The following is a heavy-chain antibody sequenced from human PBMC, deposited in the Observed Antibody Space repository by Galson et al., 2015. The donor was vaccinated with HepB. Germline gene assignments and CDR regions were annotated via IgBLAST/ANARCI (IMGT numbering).Heavy chain of an antibody. CDR1: GFTFSVFG. CDR2: ISFDGSKI. Sequence: SLRLSCATSGFTFSVFGMHWVRQAPGKGLEWVAAISFDGSKIYYADSVKGRVAISRDNSKNTLYLHMTSLRGEDAAVYYCAKDPILNGDFWTMDIWFAPWGQGTLVIVSS. D-gene: IGHD4-17*01. V-gene: IGHV3-30*18. CDR3: AKDPILNGDFWTMDIWFAP. J-gene: IGHJ5*02.